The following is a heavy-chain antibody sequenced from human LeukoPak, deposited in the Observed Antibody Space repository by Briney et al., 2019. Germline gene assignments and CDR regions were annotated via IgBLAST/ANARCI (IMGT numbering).Heavy chain of an antibody. CDR1: GYSFTSYW. Sequence: GESLKISCKGSGYSFTSYWISWVRQMPGKGLEWMGRIAPSDSYTNYSPSFQGHVTISSDRSISTAYLQWSSLKASDTAMYYCARLHCSGGTCYPADAFDIWGQGTMVTVSS. D-gene: IGHD2-15*01. J-gene: IGHJ3*02. V-gene: IGHV5-10-1*01. CDR2: IAPSDSYT. CDR3: ARLHCSGGTCYPADAFDI.